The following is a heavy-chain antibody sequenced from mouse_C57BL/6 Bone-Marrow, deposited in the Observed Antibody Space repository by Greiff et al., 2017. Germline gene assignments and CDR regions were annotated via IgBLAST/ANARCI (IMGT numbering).Heavy chain of an antibody. CDR2: ISYDGSN. J-gene: IGHJ2*01. CDR1: GYSITSGYY. Sequence: ESGPGLVKPSQSLSLTCSVTGYSITSGYYWNWIRQFPGNKLEWMGYISYDGSNNYNPSLKNRISITRDTSKNQFFLKLNSVTTEDTATYYCAREGYPDYWGLGTTLTVSS. CDR3: AREGYPDY. V-gene: IGHV3-6*01. D-gene: IGHD2-2*01.